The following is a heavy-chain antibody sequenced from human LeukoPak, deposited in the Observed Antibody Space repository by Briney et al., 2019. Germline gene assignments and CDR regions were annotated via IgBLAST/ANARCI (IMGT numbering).Heavy chain of an antibody. D-gene: IGHD3-3*01. J-gene: IGHJ4*02. CDR2: ISSSGNYI. Sequence: PGGSLRLSCAASGFTFSNYRMNWVRQAPGKGLEWVSSISSSGNYIDYADSVKGRFTVSRDNPKNSLYLQMSSLRAEDTAVYYCARVPYYDFWSGYYDQWGQGALVTVSS. V-gene: IGHV3-21*01. CDR3: ARVPYYDFWSGYYDQ. CDR1: GFTFSNYR.